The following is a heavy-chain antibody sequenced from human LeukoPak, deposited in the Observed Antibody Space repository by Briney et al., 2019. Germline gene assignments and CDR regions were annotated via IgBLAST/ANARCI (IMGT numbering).Heavy chain of an antibody. CDR2: INPNTGGA. D-gene: IGHD4-17*01. V-gene: IGHV1-2*02. CDR3: ARAYGYEYFQY. Sequence: GASVKVSCKASGYTFSDYYIHWVRQAPGQGLEWMGLINPNTGGANFAQKFQGRVSMTGDTSTRTAYMDLSSLRFDDTAVYYCARAYGYEYFQYWGQGTLVTVSS. CDR1: GYTFSDYY. J-gene: IGHJ1*01.